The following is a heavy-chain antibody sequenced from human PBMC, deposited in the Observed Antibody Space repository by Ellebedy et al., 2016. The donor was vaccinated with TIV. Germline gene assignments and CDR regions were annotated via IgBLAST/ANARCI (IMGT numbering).Heavy chain of an antibody. CDR3: ASSLRHWSSSWYRRYWYFDL. J-gene: IGHJ2*01. D-gene: IGHD6-13*01. V-gene: IGHV1-8*01. CDR2: MNPNSGNT. CDR1: GYTFTSYD. Sequence: ASVKVSXXASGYTFTSYDINWVRQATGQGLEWMGWMNPNSGNTGYAQKFQGRVTMTRNTSISTAYMELSSLRSEDTAVYYCASSLRHWSSSWYRRYWYFDLWGRGTLVTVSS.